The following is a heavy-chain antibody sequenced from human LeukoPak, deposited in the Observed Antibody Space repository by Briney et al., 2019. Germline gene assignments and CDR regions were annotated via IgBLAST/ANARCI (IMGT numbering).Heavy chain of an antibody. Sequence: GGSLRLSCAASGFTFSSFGMHWVRQAPGKGLEWGAVIWYDGSKKYYADSVKGRFTISRDNSKNTLYLQMNALRAEDTAVYYCARVANITTFGMDVWGQGTTVTVSS. J-gene: IGHJ6*02. CDR2: IWYDGSKK. CDR1: GFTFSSFG. D-gene: IGHD3-9*01. CDR3: ARVANITTFGMDV. V-gene: IGHV3-33*01.